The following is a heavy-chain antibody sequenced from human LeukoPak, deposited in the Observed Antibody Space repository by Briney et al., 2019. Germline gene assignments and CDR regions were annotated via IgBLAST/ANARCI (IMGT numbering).Heavy chain of an antibody. Sequence: GGSLRLSCAASGFTLSSYAMKWVRQAPGKGLEWVSAINGSGGIIHHAHPVKGRCSISRANRQNTLYLQVNSLRVDDTGIYCCACYCNSGSSCFLRDCWGQGTLVTVSS. CDR1: GFTLSSYA. D-gene: IGHD2-15*01. CDR3: ACYCNSGSSCFLRDC. V-gene: IGHV3-23*01. J-gene: IGHJ4*02. CDR2: INGSGGII.